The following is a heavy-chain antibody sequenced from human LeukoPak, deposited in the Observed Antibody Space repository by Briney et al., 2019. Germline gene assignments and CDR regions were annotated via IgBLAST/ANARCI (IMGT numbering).Heavy chain of an antibody. J-gene: IGHJ4*02. CDR3: ARDRYTMVRGVPIDY. V-gene: IGHV1-2*02. CDR2: INPNSGGT. CDR1: GYTFTGYY. D-gene: IGHD3-10*01. Sequence: ASVKVSCKASGYTFTGYYMHWVRQAPGQGLEWMGWINPNSGGTNYAQKFQGRVTMTRDTSISTAYMELSRLRSDDTAVYYCARDRYTMVRGVPIDYWGQGTLVTVSS.